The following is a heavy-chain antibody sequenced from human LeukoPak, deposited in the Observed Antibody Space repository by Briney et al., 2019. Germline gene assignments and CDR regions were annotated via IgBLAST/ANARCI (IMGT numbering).Heavy chain of an antibody. CDR1: GGSFSVYY. Sequence: SETLSLTCAVYGGSFSVYYWSWIRQPPGKGLEWIGEINHSGNTNSHPSLKSRVTISVDTSKNQFSLKLSSVTAADTAVYYCARGALWFAELPLDSWGQGTLVTVSS. CDR2: INHSGNT. V-gene: IGHV4-34*01. J-gene: IGHJ4*02. CDR3: ARGALWFAELPLDS. D-gene: IGHD3-10*01.